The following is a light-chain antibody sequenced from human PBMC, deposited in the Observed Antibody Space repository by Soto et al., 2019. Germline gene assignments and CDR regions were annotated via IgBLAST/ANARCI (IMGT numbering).Light chain of an antibody. V-gene: IGKV1-39*01. J-gene: IGKJ5*01. CDR1: QAIIRY. CDR3: QQTYDTPIT. Sequence: DIQVAQSPSSLSASVGDRVTITCRTSQAIIRYLNWYQQTPGRAPKLLIYAASILHSGVPPRFSGSGVGTYFTLTINGLQPEDFTAYYCQQTYDTPITFGQGTRLDI. CDR2: AAS.